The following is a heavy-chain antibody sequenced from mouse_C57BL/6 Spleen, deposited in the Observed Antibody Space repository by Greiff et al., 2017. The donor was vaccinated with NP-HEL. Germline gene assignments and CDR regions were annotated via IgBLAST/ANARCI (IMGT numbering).Heavy chain of an antibody. Sequence: EVQLQQSGPELVKPGASVKISCKASGYTFTDYYMNWVKQSHGKSLEWIGDINPNNGGTSYNQKFKGKATLTVDKSSSTAYMELRSLTSEDSAVYYCARRGYGSRGFDYWGQGTTLTVSS. J-gene: IGHJ2*01. CDR1: GYTFTDYY. D-gene: IGHD1-1*01. V-gene: IGHV1-26*01. CDR2: INPNNGGT. CDR3: ARRGYGSRGFDY.